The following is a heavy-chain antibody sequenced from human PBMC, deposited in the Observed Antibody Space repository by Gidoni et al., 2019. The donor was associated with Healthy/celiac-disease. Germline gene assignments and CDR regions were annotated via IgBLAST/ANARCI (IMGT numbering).Heavy chain of an antibody. CDR1: GFTFSSSA. J-gene: IGHJ6*02. CDR3: ASLGYCTNGVCGLGYYYGMDV. CDR2: ISGSGGST. Sequence: EVQLLESGGGLVQPGGSLRLSCAASGFTFSSSAMSWVRQAPGKGLEWGSAISGSGGSTYYADSVKGRFTISRDNSKNTLYLQMNSLRAEDTAVYYCASLGYCTNGVCGLGYYYGMDVWGQGTTVTVSS. D-gene: IGHD2-8*01. V-gene: IGHV3-23*01.